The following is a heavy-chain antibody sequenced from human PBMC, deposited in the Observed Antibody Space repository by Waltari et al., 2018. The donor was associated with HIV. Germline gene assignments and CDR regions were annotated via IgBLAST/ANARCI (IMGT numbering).Heavy chain of an antibody. J-gene: IGHJ3*01. CDR2: VISDGSTR. CDR3: VKDSGRAADVFDL. CDR1: GVPVSRNW. D-gene: IGHD3-10*01. V-gene: IGHV3-74*01. Sequence: DVQVVESGGGLVHPGGSLRLSCVASGVPVSRNWIHWVRQAPGKGLDWVARVISDGSTRDYAASVKGRFTISRDNSKNTLYLQRNSLRADDAAVYYCVKDSGRAADVFDLWGQGTMVTVSS.